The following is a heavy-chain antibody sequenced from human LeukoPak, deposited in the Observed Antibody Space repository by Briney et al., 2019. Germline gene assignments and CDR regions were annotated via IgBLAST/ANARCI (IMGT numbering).Heavy chain of an antibody. Sequence: GGSLRLSCAASGFIFSSYWMHWVRQVPGKGLVWVSRINPDGSSASYADSVKGRFTISRDNAKKTLDLQMNSLRGEDTAMYYCTRGGYFDWWPNDYWGQGTLVTVSS. D-gene: IGHD3-9*01. CDR2: INPDGSSA. CDR1: GFIFSSYW. J-gene: IGHJ4*02. V-gene: IGHV3-74*01. CDR3: TRGGYFDWWPNDY.